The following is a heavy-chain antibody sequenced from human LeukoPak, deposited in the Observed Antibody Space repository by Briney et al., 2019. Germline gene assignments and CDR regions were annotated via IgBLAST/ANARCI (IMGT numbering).Heavy chain of an antibody. CDR2: INWNGGRT. CDR3: ARGEGWEPFDY. J-gene: IGHJ4*02. V-gene: IGHV3-20*04. Sequence: GGSLRLSCAASGFTFDDYGVSWVRQAPGKGLEWVSGINWNGGRTGYADSVKGRFTISRDNAKNSLYLQMNSLRAEDTALYYCARGEGWEPFDYWGQGTLVTVSS. D-gene: IGHD1-26*01. CDR1: GFTFDDYG.